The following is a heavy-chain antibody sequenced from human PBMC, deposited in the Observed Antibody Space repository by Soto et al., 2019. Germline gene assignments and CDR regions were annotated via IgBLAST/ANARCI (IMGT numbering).Heavy chain of an antibody. CDR3: ARGRSRNTNMDY. Sequence: EVQLVESGGGLVKPGGSLRLSCAASGFTFSTYSMNWVRQAPGKGLEWVSSISSSRGYTSYAASVKGRFTISRDNAKNSPFLQMDSLRDEDTAVYYCARGRSRNTNMDYWGQGTLVTVSS. V-gene: IGHV3-21*02. J-gene: IGHJ4*02. D-gene: IGHD1-1*01. CDR2: ISSSRGYT. CDR1: GFTFSTYS.